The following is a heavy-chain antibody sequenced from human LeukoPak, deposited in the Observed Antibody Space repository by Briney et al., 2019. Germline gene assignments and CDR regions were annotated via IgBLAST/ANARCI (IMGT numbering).Heavy chain of an antibody. J-gene: IGHJ3*02. D-gene: IGHD4-17*01. V-gene: IGHV3-48*03. Sequence: GGSLRLSCAASGFTFSSYEMNWVRQAPGKGLEWVSYISSSVSTTYYAGSVKGRFTISRDNAKNSLHLQMNSLRAEDTALYYCARDRGTTTVRSFDIWGQGTMVTVSS. CDR1: GFTFSSYE. CDR2: ISSSVSTT. CDR3: ARDRGTTTVRSFDI.